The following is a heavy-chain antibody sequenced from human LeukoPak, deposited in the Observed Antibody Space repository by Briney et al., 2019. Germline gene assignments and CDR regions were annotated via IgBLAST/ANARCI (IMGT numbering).Heavy chain of an antibody. CDR1: GGTFSSYA. CDR2: IIPIFGTA. Sequence: SVKVSCKASGGTFSSYAISWVRQAPGQGLEWMGGIIPIFGTASYAQKFQGRVTITADESTSTAYMELSSLRSEDTAVYYCARVPRYELPYYYYGMDVWGQGTTVTVSS. V-gene: IGHV1-69*13. CDR3: ARVPRYELPYYYYGMDV. J-gene: IGHJ6*02. D-gene: IGHD1-26*01.